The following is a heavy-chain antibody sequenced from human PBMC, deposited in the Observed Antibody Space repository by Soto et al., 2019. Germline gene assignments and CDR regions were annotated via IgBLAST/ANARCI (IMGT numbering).Heavy chain of an antibody. CDR2: INSSGTT. J-gene: IGHJ6*03. Sequence: SETLSLTCAVYGGSFSGYYWSWIRQPPGKGLEWIGAINSSGTTNYNPSLKSRVTMSVDTSKIQFSLNLSSVTAADTAVYYCARQASYDFWDGRFYYNYYMDVWGKGTPVTVSS. D-gene: IGHD3-3*01. V-gene: IGHV4-34*01. CDR3: ARQASYDFWDGRFYYNYYMDV. CDR1: GGSFSGYY.